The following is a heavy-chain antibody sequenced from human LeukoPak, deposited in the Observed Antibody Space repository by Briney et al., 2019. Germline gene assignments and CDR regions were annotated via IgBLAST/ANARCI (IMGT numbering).Heavy chain of an antibody. J-gene: IGHJ4*02. CDR1: GFTFSSSA. D-gene: IGHD6-19*01. CDR2: ISNNGGYT. Sequence: GGSLRLSCAASGFTFSSSAMSWVRQAPGKGLEWVSAISNNGGYTYYADSVQGRFTISRDNSKSTLCLQMNSLRAEDTAVYYCAKAQGQWLVRGLFDYWGQGTLVTVSS. V-gene: IGHV3-23*01. CDR3: AKAQGQWLVRGLFDY.